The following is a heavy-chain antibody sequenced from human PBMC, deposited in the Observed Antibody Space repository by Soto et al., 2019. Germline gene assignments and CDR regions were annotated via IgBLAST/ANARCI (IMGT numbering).Heavy chain of an antibody. J-gene: IGHJ4*02. CDR3: ARGDTAVELPYEY. D-gene: IGHD1-7*01. V-gene: IGHV1-46*01. Sequence: QVQLVQSGAEVKKPGASVKVSCKASGYTFTRYDMHWVRQAPGQGLEWMGIINPSGGSTSYAPKFQGRVTMTRDTSTRTVYMELSSLRSEDTAVYYCARGDTAVELPYEYWGQGTQVTVSS. CDR1: GYTFTRYD. CDR2: INPSGGST.